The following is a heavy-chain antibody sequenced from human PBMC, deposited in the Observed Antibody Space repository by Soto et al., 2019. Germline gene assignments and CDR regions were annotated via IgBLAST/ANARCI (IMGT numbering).Heavy chain of an antibody. CDR1: GGSFSGYY. D-gene: IGHD3-3*01. CDR3: ARLWGNYDFWSGYSGPFDY. CDR2: INHSGST. Sequence: SETLSLTCAVYGGSFSGYYWSWIRQPPGKGPEWIGEINHSGSTNYNPSLKSRVTISVDTSKNQFSLKLSSVTAADTAVYYCARLWGNYDFWSGYSGPFDYWGQGTLVTVSP. J-gene: IGHJ4*02. V-gene: IGHV4-34*01.